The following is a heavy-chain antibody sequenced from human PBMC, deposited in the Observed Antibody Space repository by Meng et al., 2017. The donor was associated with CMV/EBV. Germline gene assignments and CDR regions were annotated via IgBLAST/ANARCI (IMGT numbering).Heavy chain of an antibody. CDR1: GFSSRLYE. J-gene: IGHJ3*02. D-gene: IGHD3-3*01. V-gene: IGHV3-48*03. Sequence: GGSLTLSCEASGFSSRLYEMNWVRQAPGKGLEWVSYISSSGSTTHYAESVKGRFTIYRDNAKNSVYLQMNTLRAEDPAVYYCASDVFRGEAFDIWGQGTMVTVSS. CDR2: ISSSGSTT. CDR3: ASDVFRGEAFDI.